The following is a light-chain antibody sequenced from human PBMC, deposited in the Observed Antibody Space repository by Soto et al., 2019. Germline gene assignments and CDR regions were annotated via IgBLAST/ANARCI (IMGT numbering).Light chain of an antibody. V-gene: IGKV1-33*01. CDR2: DAS. J-gene: IGKJ5*01. Sequence: DIQMTQSPSSLSASVGDRVTITCQASQNINNYLNWYQQKPGRAPKLLIYDASNLEAGVPSRFRGSGSGTGFTFPISRLQPEDIATYSCQQDENLPTFGQGTRLEIK. CDR3: QQDENLPT. CDR1: QNINNY.